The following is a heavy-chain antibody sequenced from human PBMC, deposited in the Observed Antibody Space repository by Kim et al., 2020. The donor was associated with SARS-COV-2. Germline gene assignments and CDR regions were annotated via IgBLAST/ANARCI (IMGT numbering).Heavy chain of an antibody. CDR1: GSSFSGHW. Sequence: GGSLRLSCTASGSSFSGHWMNWVRQAPGRGLEWVALIAKDGGEKEYADSVKGRFTISRDNAKNSLYLQMNSLTAADTAVFYCAGGSGWLTDYWGQGTLVTVSS. CDR2: IAKDGGEK. D-gene: IGHD6-19*01. J-gene: IGHJ4*02. V-gene: IGHV3-7*01. CDR3: AGGSGWLTDY.